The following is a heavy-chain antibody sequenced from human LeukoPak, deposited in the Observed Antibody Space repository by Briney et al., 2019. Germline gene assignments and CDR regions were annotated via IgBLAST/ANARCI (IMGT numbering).Heavy chain of an antibody. Sequence: GGSLRLSCAASGFTFSSYAMHWVRQAPGKGLEWVAVISYDGSNKYYADSVKGRFTISRDNSKNTLYLQMNSLRAEDTAVYYCARVREQQLVTGAFDIWGQGTMVTVSS. J-gene: IGHJ3*02. CDR3: ARVREQQLVTGAFDI. CDR1: GFTFSSYA. V-gene: IGHV3-30-3*01. D-gene: IGHD6-13*01. CDR2: ISYDGSNK.